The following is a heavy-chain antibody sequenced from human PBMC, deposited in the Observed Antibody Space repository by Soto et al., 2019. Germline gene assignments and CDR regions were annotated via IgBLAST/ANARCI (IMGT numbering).Heavy chain of an antibody. D-gene: IGHD6-13*01. CDR3: ATSSAAPGNY. J-gene: IGHJ4*02. CDR1: GFTFSDSW. Sequence: GGSLRLSCAASGFTFSDSWMSWVRQAPGKGLKWVANIKKDGSDKYYVDSVKGRFTVSRDNAVNSLYLQMNSLRAEDTAVYYCATSSAAPGNYWGQGTLVTVSS. CDR2: IKKDGSDK. V-gene: IGHV3-7*01.